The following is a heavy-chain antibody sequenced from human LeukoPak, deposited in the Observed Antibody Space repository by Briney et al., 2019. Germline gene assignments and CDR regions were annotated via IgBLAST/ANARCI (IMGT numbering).Heavy chain of an antibody. CDR3: ARGVSMIVVVIHDWYFDL. CDR2: IYYSGRT. CDR1: GGSISSGGYY. D-gene: IGHD3-22*01. Sequence: SETLSLTCTVSGGSISSGGYYWSWIRQHPGKGQEWIGYIYYSGRTYYNPSLKSRVTISVDTSKNQFSLKLSSVTATDTAVYYCARGVSMIVVVIHDWYFDLWGRGTLVTVSS. J-gene: IGHJ2*01. V-gene: IGHV4-31*03.